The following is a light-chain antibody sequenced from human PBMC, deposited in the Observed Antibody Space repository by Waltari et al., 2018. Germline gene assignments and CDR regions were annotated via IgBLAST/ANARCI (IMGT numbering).Light chain of an antibody. CDR3: HQSKTLPWT. Sequence: EIVLTQSPDFQSVTPKEKVTITCRASRTVERSLHWYQQKPDQSPKLLIRYTSQSISGVPSRFSGSGSGTEFTLTINSLEAEDAATYYCHQSKTLPWTFGQGTKVEIK. V-gene: IGKV6-21*02. CDR2: YTS. J-gene: IGKJ1*01. CDR1: RTVERS.